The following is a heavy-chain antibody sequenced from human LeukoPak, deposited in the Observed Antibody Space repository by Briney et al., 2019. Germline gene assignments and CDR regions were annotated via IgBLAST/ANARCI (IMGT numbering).Heavy chain of an antibody. D-gene: IGHD4-23*01. CDR3: GKVGGNSNS. CDR1: GGSITSDIFY. V-gene: IGHV4-31*03. Sequence: SEILSLTCTVSGGSITSDIFYWSWIRQYPGKGLEWIGSVHNSRGTSYNPSLESRLTISVDTSENQFFLKMSSVTAADTAMYYWGKVGGNSNSWGQGTLVTVSS. CDR2: VHNSRGT. J-gene: IGHJ4*02.